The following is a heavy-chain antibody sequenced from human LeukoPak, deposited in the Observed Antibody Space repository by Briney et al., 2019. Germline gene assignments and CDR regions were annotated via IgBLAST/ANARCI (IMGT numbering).Heavy chain of an antibody. CDR2: IYYSGST. CDR3: AREYSSSSGYYYYYYMDV. D-gene: IGHD6-6*01. J-gene: IGHJ6*03. CDR1: GGSISSYY. Sequence: SETLSLTCTVSGGSISSYYWSWIRQPPGKGLGWIGYIYYSGSTNYNPSLKSRVTISVDTSKNQFSLKLSSVTAADTAVYYCAREYSSSSGYYYYYYMDVWGKGTTVTVSS. V-gene: IGHV4-59*01.